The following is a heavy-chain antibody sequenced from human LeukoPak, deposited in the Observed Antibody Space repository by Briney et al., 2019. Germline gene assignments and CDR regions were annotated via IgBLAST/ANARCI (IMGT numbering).Heavy chain of an antibody. CDR1: GFTFNIYT. V-gene: IGHV3-21*04. CDR3: ARLETTVTKRFGWFDP. CDR2: ISSTSSDI. D-gene: IGHD4-17*01. J-gene: IGHJ5*02. Sequence: PGGSLRLSCAASGFTFNIYTINWVRQGPGKGLEWVSSISSTSSDIHYADSVKGRFTIFRDNAKNSLYLQMDSLRAEDTAVYYCARLETTVTKRFGWFDPWGQGTLVTVSS.